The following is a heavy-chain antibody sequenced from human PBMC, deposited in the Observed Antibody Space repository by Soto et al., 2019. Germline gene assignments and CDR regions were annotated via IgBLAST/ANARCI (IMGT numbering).Heavy chain of an antibody. CDR2: IYWDDDK. D-gene: IGHD6-13*01. CDR3: AHRTVRIAAAACDY. Sequence: QITLKESGPTLVNPTQTPTLTCTFSGFSLSTSGVGVGWICQPPGKTLEWLALIYWDDDKRYSPSLKSRLTITKDTSKNQVVLTITNMDPMDTATYYCAHRTVRIAAAACDYWGQGTLVTV. J-gene: IGHJ4*02. V-gene: IGHV2-5*02. CDR1: GFSLSTSGVG.